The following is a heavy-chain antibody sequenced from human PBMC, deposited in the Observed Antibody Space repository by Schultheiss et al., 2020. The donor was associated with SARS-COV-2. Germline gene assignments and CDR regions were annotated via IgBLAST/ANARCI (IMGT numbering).Heavy chain of an antibody. J-gene: IGHJ4*02. D-gene: IGHD3-22*01. Sequence: SETLSLTCTVSGGSISSSSYYWGWIRQPPGKGLEWIGSIYYSGSTNYNPSLKSRVTISVDTSKNQFSLRLSSVTAADTAVYYCARGGYYDSSGSHGDYWGQGTLVTVSS. CDR3: ARGGYYDSSGSHGDY. CDR1: GGSISSSSYY. V-gene: IGHV4-39*07. CDR2: IYYSGST.